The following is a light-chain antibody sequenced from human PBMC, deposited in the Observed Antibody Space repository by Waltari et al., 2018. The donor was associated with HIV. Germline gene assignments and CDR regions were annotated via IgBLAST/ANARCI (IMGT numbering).Light chain of an antibody. CDR1: RTILYNSDNRNY. Sequence: DIVMTQSPDSLAVSLGERVISNCKSSRTILYNSDNRNYLAWYQQKPGQAPRILIYWASTRAFGVPERFSGSGSGTDFSLTISSLQDDDVAIYFCQQYYSLPVTFGGGTKVERK. CDR3: QQYYSLPVT. CDR2: WAS. V-gene: IGKV4-1*01. J-gene: IGKJ4*02.